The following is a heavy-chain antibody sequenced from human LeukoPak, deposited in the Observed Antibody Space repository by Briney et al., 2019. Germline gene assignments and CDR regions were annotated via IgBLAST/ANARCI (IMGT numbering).Heavy chain of an antibody. V-gene: IGHV4-34*01. Sequence: SETLSLTCAVYGGSFSGYYRSWIRQPPGKGLEWIGEINHSGSTNYNPSLKSRVTISVDTSKNQFSLKLSSVTAADTAVYYCARIRDPEDDYGDYGYFDLWGRGTLVTVSS. CDR1: GGSFSGYY. J-gene: IGHJ2*01. CDR2: INHSGST. D-gene: IGHD4-17*01. CDR3: ARIRDPEDDYGDYGYFDL.